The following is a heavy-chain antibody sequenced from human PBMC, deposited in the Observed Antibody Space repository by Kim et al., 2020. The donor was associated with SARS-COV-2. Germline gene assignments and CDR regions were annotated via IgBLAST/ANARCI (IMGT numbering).Heavy chain of an antibody. Sequence: SVKVSCKASGGTFSSYAISWVRQAPGQGLEWMGGIIPIFGTANYAQKFQGRVTITADESTSTAYMELSSLRSEDTAVYYCAREGGIVGASGYYYYMDVWGKGTTVTVSS. D-gene: IGHD1-26*01. J-gene: IGHJ6*03. CDR2: IIPIFGTA. V-gene: IGHV1-69*13. CDR1: GGTFSSYA. CDR3: AREGGIVGASGYYYYMDV.